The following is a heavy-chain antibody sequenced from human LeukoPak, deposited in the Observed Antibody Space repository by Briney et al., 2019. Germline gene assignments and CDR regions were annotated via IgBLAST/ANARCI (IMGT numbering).Heavy chain of an antibody. CDR1: GFTFSSHG. J-gene: IGHJ4*02. Sequence: GGSLRLSCAASGFTFSSHGIHWVRQAPGMGLEWVAFIRYDGSSKYNADSVKGRFTISRDNSKNTVYLQMSSLRAEDTAVYYCAKDMGGLLAKHYLDYWGQGTLITVSS. CDR2: IRYDGSSK. D-gene: IGHD1-26*01. V-gene: IGHV3-30*02. CDR3: AKDMGGLLAKHYLDY.